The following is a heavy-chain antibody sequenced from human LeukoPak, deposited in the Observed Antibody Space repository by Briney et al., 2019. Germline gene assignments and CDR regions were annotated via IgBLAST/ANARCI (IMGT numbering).Heavy chain of an antibody. V-gene: IGHV3-7*01. Sequence: ETLSLTCTVSGYSISSGFYWGWIRQSPGKGLEWVANIKQDGSEKYYVDSVKGRFTISRDNAKNSLYLQMNSLRAEDTAVYYCARDWQQLEDPYYFDYWGQGTLVTVSS. D-gene: IGHD6-13*01. CDR2: IKQDGSEK. J-gene: IGHJ4*02. CDR1: GYSISSGF. CDR3: ARDWQQLEDPYYFDY.